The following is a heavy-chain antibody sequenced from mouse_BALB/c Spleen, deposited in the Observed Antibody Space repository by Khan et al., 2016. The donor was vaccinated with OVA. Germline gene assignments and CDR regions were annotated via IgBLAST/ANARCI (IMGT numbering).Heavy chain of an antibody. CDR3: ARGGRRAMDY. D-gene: IGHD3-3*01. V-gene: IGHV9-3-1*01. CDR1: GYTFTNYG. J-gene: IGHJ4*01. Sequence: QIQLVQSGPELKKPGETVKISCKASGYTFTNYGVNWVKQAPGKGLKWLGWINTYTGAPTFADDFKGRFAFSLEASASTAYLQINNLKNEDTATYFCARGGRRAMDYWGQGTSVTVAS. CDR2: INTYTGAP.